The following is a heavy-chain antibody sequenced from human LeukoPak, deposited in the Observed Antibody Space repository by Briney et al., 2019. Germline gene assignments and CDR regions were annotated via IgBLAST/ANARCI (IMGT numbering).Heavy chain of an antibody. J-gene: IGHJ5*02. CDR1: GFTFSSYS. D-gene: IGHD2-8*02. V-gene: IGHV3-21*01. CDR2: ISSSSSYI. CDR3: AIVNPQIFTTGERGFDP. Sequence: GGSLRLSCAASGFTFSSYSMNWVRQAPGKGLEWVSSISSSSSYIYYADSAKGRFTISRDNAKNSLYLQMNSLRAEDTAVYYCAIVNPQIFTTGERGFDPWGQGTLVTVSS.